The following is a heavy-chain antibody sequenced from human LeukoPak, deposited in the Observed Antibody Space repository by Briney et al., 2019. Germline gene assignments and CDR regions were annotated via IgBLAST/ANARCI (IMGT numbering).Heavy chain of an antibody. J-gene: IGHJ4*02. V-gene: IGHV3-21*01. CDR2: FGTRSTSI. CDR3: AREVSEGFDF. D-gene: IGHD3-22*01. CDR1: GFTFSGYS. Sequence: GGTLRLSCTASGFTFSGYSMNWIRQAPGKGLEWVSSFGTRSTSIYHAGSVKGRFAISRDNAKNSLYLQMNSLRAEDTALYYCAREVSEGFDFWGQGTLVTVSS.